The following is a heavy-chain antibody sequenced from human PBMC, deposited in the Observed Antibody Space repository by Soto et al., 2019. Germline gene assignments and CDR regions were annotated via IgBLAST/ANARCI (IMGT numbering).Heavy chain of an antibody. D-gene: IGHD6-25*01. CDR3: AKEVLAAGQGGFDP. CDR1: GFTFSTYG. V-gene: IGHV3-30*18. J-gene: IGHJ5*02. CDR2: ISYDETTK. Sequence: QVQLVESGGGVVQPGRSLRLSCEASGFTFSTYGMHWVRQAPGKGLEWVAIISYDETTKYYADSLKGRFTISRDNSKKTLYLDINHVTPADTAVYYCAKEVLAAGQGGFDPWGQGTLVTVSS.